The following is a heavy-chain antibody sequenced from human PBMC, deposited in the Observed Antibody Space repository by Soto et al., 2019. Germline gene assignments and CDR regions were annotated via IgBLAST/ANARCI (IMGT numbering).Heavy chain of an antibody. D-gene: IGHD3-9*01. J-gene: IGHJ4*02. CDR3: AREDILGVRSFDY. CDR2: ISSGSKTI. CDR1: GFTFSGYS. V-gene: IGHV3-48*02. Sequence: GGSLRLCCAASGFTFSGYSVNWVRQAPGKGLEWVSYISSGSKTIYYAESVKGRFTVSRDNARNSQYLQMNSLRDEDTAVYYCAREDILGVRSFDYWGQGTLVTVSS.